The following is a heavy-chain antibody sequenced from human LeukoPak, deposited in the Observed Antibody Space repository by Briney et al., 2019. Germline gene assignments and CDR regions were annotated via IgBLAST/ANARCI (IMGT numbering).Heavy chain of an antibody. D-gene: IGHD2-2*01. J-gene: IGHJ4*02. CDR1: GYTFTSYG. CDR3: AREGGLGYCSSTSCYGLDY. V-gene: IGHV1-18*01. CDR2: ISAYNGNT. Sequence: ASVKVSCKASGYTFTSYGISWVRQAPGQGLEWMGWISAYNGNTNYAQKLQGRVTMTTDTSTSTAYMELRSLRSDDTAVYYCAREGGLGYCSSTSCYGLDYWGQGTLVTVSS.